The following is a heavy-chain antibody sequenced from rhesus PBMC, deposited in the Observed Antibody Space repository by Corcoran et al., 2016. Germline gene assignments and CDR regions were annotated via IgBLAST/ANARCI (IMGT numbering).Heavy chain of an antibody. D-gene: IGHD6-25*01. V-gene: IGHV4-169*01. CDR1: GGSISSSY. CDR3: ARGSDSFYY. Sequence: QLQLQESGPGLVKPSETLSVTCAVSGGSISSSYWSWIRQAPGKGLEWIGYIYGSGSSTNYNPSLKSRVTLSVDTSKNQLSLKLSSVTTADTAVYYCARGSDSFYYWGQGVLVTVSS. J-gene: IGHJ4*01. CDR2: IYGSGSST.